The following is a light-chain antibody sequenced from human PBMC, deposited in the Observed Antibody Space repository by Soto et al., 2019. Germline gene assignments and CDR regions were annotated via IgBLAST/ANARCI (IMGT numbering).Light chain of an antibody. Sequence: QSVLTQPTSVSGSPGQSITISCTGNHNDIGTHDYVSWYQQHSGRAPRLLIYGVTTRPSGISDRFSASKSGLTASLTISGLQPEDEADYYCSSFTSNRIYVFGPGTKVTVL. J-gene: IGLJ1*01. CDR3: SSFTSNRIYV. V-gene: IGLV2-14*03. CDR1: HNDIGTHDY. CDR2: GVT.